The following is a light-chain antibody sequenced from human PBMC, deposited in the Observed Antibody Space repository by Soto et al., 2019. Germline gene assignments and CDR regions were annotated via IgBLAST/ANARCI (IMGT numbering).Light chain of an antibody. J-gene: IGLJ1*01. V-gene: IGLV2-8*01. CDR3: SPHAGTNDPWG. Sequence: QSVLTQPPSASGSPGQSVTISCTGTSSNVGAYNFVSWYQQHPGKAPKLMIYDVSNRPSWVPDRFSASKPGNTASLTVSGLQPKNEADYYCSPHAGTNDPWGFGNGTK. CDR1: SSNVGAYNF. CDR2: DVS.